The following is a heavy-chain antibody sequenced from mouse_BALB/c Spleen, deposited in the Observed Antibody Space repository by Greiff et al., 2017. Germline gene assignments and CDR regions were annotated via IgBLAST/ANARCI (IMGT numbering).Heavy chain of an antibody. J-gene: IGHJ3*01. V-gene: IGHV1S126*01. CDR1: GYSFTRYW. CDR3: ARQELTGTLGAY. Sequence: QVQLKESGPQLVRPGASVKISCKASGYSFTRYWMHWVKQRPGQGLEWIGMIDPSDSETRLNQKFKDKATLTVDKSSSTAYMQLSSPTSEDSAVYYCARQELTGTLGAYWGQGTLVTVSA. CDR2: IDPSDSET. D-gene: IGHD4-1*01.